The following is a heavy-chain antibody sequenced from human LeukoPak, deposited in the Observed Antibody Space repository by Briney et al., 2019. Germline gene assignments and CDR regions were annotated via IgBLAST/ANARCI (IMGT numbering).Heavy chain of an antibody. CDR3: ARHPYHYGDYRELYFYN. J-gene: IGHJ4*02. V-gene: IGHV4-39*01. CDR1: GGSISSSSYY. Sequence: KPSENLSLTCTVSGGSISSSSYYWGWIRQPPGNGLEFIGSIYYSGSTYYNPSLKSRITIYVDTSKNQFSQKLSSVTAADMAVYYCARHPYHYGDYRELYFYNWGQGTLGTVSS. CDR2: IYYSGST. D-gene: IGHD4-17*01.